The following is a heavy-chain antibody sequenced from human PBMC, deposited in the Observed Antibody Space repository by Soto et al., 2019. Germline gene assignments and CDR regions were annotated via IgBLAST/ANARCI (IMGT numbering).Heavy chain of an antibody. D-gene: IGHD3-16*01. CDR3: ARSRMITFGPARGIRYGTDV. Sequence: SETLSLTCTVSGGSISSYYWSWIRQPPGKGLEWIGYIYYSGSTNYNPSLKSRVTISVDTSKNQFSLKLSSVTAADTAVYYCARSRMITFGPARGIRYGTDVGGQGTTVT. J-gene: IGHJ6*02. CDR2: IYYSGST. CDR1: GGSISSYY. V-gene: IGHV4-59*01.